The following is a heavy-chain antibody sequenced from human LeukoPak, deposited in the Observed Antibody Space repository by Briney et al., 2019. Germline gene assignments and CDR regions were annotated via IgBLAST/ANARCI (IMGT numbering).Heavy chain of an antibody. D-gene: IGHD6-6*01. CDR3: ARDGTLPYGSSYR. Sequence: SETLSLTCTVSGYSISSGYYWGWIRQPPGKGLEWIGSIHHSGNTYYNPSLKSRVTISVDTSKNQFSLKLSSVTAADTAVYYCARDGTLPYGSSYRWGQGTLVTVSS. CDR1: GYSISSGYY. CDR2: IHHSGNT. V-gene: IGHV4-38-2*02. J-gene: IGHJ4*02.